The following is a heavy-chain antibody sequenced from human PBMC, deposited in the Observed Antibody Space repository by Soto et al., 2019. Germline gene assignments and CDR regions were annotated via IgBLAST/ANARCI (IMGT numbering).Heavy chain of an antibody. CDR2: ISDSGNII. V-gene: IGHV3-11*01. CDR1: GFTFSDNY. J-gene: IGHJ5*02. Sequence: GGSLRLSCAASGFTFSDNYMTWIRKAPGRGLEWVAYISDSGNIIYYADSVQGRFTVSRDNAKNSLYLQMNSLSAEDTAVYYCARRTRGAGWFDPWGQGTLVTVSS. D-gene: IGHD6-19*01. CDR3: ARRTRGAGWFDP.